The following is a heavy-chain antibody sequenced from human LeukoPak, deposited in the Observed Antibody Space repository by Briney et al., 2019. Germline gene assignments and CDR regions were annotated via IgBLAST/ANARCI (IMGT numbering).Heavy chain of an antibody. CDR1: GGTFSSYA. D-gene: IGHD6-6*01. V-gene: IGHV1-69*06. CDR3: ARGGSAIAARPVDY. J-gene: IGHJ4*02. Sequence: ASVKVSCKASGGTFSSYAISWVRQAPGQGLEWMGGIIPIFGTANYAQKFQGRVTITADKSTSTAYMELSSLRSEDTAVYYCARGGSAIAARPVDYWGQGTLVTVSS. CDR2: IIPIFGTA.